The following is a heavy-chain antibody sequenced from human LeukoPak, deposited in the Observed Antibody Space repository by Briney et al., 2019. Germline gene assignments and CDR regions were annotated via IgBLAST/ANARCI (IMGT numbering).Heavy chain of an antibody. J-gene: IGHJ4*02. CDR2: IKQDGSEK. CDR3: AKQMGFGELFPFDY. V-gene: IGHV3-7*03. D-gene: IGHD3-10*01. CDR1: GFTFSSYW. Sequence: GGSLRLSCAASGFTFSSYWMSWVRQAPGKGLEWVANIKQDGSEKYYVDSVKGRFTIFRDNAKNSLYLQMNSLRAEDTALYYCAKQMGFGELFPFDYWGQGTLVTVSS.